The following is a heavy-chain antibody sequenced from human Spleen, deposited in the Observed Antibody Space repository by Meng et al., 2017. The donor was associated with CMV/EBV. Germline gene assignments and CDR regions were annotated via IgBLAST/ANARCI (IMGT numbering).Heavy chain of an antibody. CDR1: GFMFRSYG. D-gene: IGHD2-2*01. V-gene: IGHV3-9*01. J-gene: IGHJ4*02. CDR2: ISWNSARI. Sequence: SLKLSCAASGFMFRSYGMHWVRQAPGKGLEWVSGISWNSARIAYADSVQVRFTISRDNAKNSLYLQMNSLRPEDTAFYYCVKDTGVLVPAPHRGFDYWGQGTLVTVSS. CDR3: VKDTGVLVPAPHRGFDY.